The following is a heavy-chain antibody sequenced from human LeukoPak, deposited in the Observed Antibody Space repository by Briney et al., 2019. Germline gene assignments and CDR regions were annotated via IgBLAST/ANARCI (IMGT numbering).Heavy chain of an antibody. CDR1: GYTFTSYG. CDR2: ISAYNGNT. Sequence: ASVKVSCTASGYTFTSYGISWVRQAPGQGLEWMGWISAYNGNTNYAQKLQGRVAMTTDTSTSTAYMELRSLRSDDTAVYYCAKSSPNSDFGSGSTVPNYSHVMAVGAKGTTAT. D-gene: IGHD3-3*01. J-gene: IGHJ6*04. V-gene: IGHV1-18*01. CDR3: AKSSPNSDFGSGSTVPNYSHVMAV.